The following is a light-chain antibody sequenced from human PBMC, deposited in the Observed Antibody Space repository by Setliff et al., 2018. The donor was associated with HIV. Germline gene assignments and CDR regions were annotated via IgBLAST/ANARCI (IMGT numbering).Light chain of an antibody. CDR1: SSNIGSNV. CDR3: ASWDDSLNGRGV. V-gene: IGLV1-44*01. J-gene: IGLJ3*02. CDR2: SDN. Sequence: PSSSGTPGQKVTISCSGSSSNIGSNVVNWYQHVPGTAPKLLIYSDNQRASGIPDRFSASKSGTSASLAINGLQSEDEADCYCASWDDSLNGRGVFGGGTKVTVL.